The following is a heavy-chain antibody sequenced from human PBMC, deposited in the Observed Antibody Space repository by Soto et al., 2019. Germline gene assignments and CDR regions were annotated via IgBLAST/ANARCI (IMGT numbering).Heavy chain of an antibody. Sequence: PGGSLRLSCAASGFTFSSYAMSWVRQAPGKGLEWVSAISGSGGSTYYADSVKGRFTISRDNSKNALYLQMNSLRAEDTAVYYCAMGSCSSTSCSPSIRLDYWGQGTLVTVSS. D-gene: IGHD2-2*01. CDR3: AMGSCSSTSCSPSIRLDY. J-gene: IGHJ4*02. CDR2: ISGSGGST. V-gene: IGHV3-23*01. CDR1: GFTFSSYA.